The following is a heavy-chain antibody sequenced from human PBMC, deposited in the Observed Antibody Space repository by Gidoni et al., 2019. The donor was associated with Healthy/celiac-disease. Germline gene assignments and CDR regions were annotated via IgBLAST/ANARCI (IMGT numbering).Heavy chain of an antibody. CDR3: ARSITMVRGVKDQ. J-gene: IGHJ4*02. CDR1: GFTFSSYA. CDR2: SSGRGGST. Sequence: EVQPLESGGGLVQPGGSLRLSCAASGFTFSSYAMSWVRQAPGKGLEWVSASSGRGGSTYYADSVKGRFTISRDNSKNTLYLQMNSLRAEDTAVYYCARSITMVRGVKDQWGQGTLVTVSS. V-gene: IGHV3-23*01. D-gene: IGHD3-10*01.